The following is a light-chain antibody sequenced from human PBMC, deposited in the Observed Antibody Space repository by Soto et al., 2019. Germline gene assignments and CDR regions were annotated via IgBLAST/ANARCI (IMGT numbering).Light chain of an antibody. J-gene: IGLJ2*01. CDR2: GNS. V-gene: IGLV1-40*01. CDR3: QSYDSSLSGSVV. Sequence: QSVLTQPPSVSGAPGQRVTISCTGSSSNIGAGYDVHWYQQLPGTAHKLLIYGNSNRPSGVPDRFPGSKSGTSASLAITGLQAEDEADYYCQSYDSSLSGSVVFGGGTKLTVL. CDR1: SSNIGAGYD.